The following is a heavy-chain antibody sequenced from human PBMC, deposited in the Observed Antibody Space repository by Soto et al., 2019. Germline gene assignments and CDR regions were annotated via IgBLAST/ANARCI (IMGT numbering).Heavy chain of an antibody. CDR1: GFSISSGYF. D-gene: IGHD3-22*01. V-gene: IGHV4-38-2*02. CDR3: ARDSSGYYWFDP. CDR2: IYHSGTT. Sequence: LSLTCAFSGFSISSGYFWGWIRQPPGKGPEWLGSIYHSGTTYYNPSVKGRVTISVDTSKNQFSLKMSSVTAADTAVYYCARDSSGYYWFDPWGQGTLVTVSS. J-gene: IGHJ5*02.